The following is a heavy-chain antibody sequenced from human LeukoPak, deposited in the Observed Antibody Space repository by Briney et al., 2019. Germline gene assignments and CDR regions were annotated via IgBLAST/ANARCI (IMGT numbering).Heavy chain of an antibody. V-gene: IGHV3-9*01. CDR1: GFTFDDYV. J-gene: IGHJ4*02. CDR3: TKGSTWAAAFDY. D-gene: IGHD6-13*01. CDR2: ISWNSGSM. Sequence: GGSLGLSCAASGFTFDDYVMHWVRQAPGKGLEWVSGISWNSGSMGYADSVKGRFTISRDNAKNSLYLQMNSLRAEDTALYYCTKGSTWAAAFDYWGQGTLVTVSS.